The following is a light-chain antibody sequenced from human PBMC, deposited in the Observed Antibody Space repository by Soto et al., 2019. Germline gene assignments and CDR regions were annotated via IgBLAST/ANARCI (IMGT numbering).Light chain of an antibody. CDR2: DAY. CDR3: KQYNSYSWT. CDR1: QSISSW. J-gene: IGKJ1*01. Sequence: EIQMTKSPSTLSASVGDSVTITCRASQSISSWLAWYQQKPGKAPKLLIYDAYSLESGVQSRFSGSGSGTEFTLTIRSLQPDDFATYYCKQYNSYSWTVGQGTKVEIK. V-gene: IGKV1-5*01.